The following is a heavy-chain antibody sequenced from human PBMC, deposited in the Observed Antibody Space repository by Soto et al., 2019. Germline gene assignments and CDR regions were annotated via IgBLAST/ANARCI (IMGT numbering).Heavy chain of an antibody. CDR2: IYATGTT. CDR3: VRDGTKTLRDWFDP. Sequence: SETLSPTALSPGASLGGFTWTWIGKSAGKGLEWIGRIYATGTTDYNPSLKSRVMMSVDTSKKQFSLKLRSVTAADTAVYYCVRDGTKTLRDWFDPWGQGISVTVSS. CDR1: GASLGGFT. J-gene: IGHJ5*02. D-gene: IGHD1-1*01. V-gene: IGHV4-4*07.